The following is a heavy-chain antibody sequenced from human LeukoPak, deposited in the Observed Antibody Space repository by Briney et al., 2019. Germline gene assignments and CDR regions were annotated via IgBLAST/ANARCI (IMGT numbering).Heavy chain of an antibody. Sequence: PGGSLRLSCAASGFTFSSYAMSWVCQAPGKGLEWVSAISGSGGSTYYADSVKGRFTISRDNSKNTLYLQMNSLRAEDTAVYYCARSSYYDFWSGYTVGAFDIWGQGTMVTVSS. J-gene: IGHJ3*02. V-gene: IGHV3-23*01. D-gene: IGHD3-3*01. CDR2: ISGSGGST. CDR3: ARSSYYDFWSGYTVGAFDI. CDR1: GFTFSSYA.